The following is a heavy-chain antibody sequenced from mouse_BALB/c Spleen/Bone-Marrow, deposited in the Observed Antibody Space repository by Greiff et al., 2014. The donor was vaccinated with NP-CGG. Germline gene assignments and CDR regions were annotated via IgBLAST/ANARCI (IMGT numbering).Heavy chain of an antibody. CDR2: ITGGGTT. CDR1: GITVSSYT. CDR3: ARHYGYVDAMDY. V-gene: IGHV5-6-5*01. D-gene: IGHD1-2*01. Sequence: EVKLVESGGGLVKHGESLKFSCAASGITVSSYTMSWVRQTPEKRPEWVASITGGGTTYYPDSVKGRFTISRDNARNILYLQVSSLRSEDTAIYYCARHYGYVDAMDYWGQGTSVTVSS. J-gene: IGHJ4*01.